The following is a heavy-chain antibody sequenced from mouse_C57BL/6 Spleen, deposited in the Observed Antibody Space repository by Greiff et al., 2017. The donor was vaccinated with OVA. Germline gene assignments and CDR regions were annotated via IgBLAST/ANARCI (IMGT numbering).Heavy chain of an antibody. J-gene: IGHJ4*01. CDR2: IDPSDSYT. V-gene: IGHV1-50*01. CDR3: ARVLAGYYAMDY. CDR1: GYTFTSCW. Sequence: QVQLQQPGAELVKPGASVKLSCKASGYTFTSCWMQWVKQRPGQGLEWIGEIDPSDSYTNYNQKFKGKATLTVDTSSSTAYMQLSSLTSEDSAVYYCARVLAGYYAMDYWGQGTSVTVSS.